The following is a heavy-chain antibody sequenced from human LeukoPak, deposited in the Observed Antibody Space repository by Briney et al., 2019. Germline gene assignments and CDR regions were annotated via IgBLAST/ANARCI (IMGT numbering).Heavy chain of an antibody. J-gene: IGHJ4*02. D-gene: IGHD4-17*01. CDR1: GGSISSSYYY. V-gene: IGHV4-39*01. CDR2: IYYSGST. CDR3: ARGRLEETTVTTTDDY. Sequence: SETLSLTCTVSGGSISSSYYYWGWIRQPPGKGLEWIGSIYYSGSTYYNPSLKSRVTISVDTSKNQFSLKLRSVTAADTAVCYCARGRLEETTVTTTDDYWGQGTLVTVSS.